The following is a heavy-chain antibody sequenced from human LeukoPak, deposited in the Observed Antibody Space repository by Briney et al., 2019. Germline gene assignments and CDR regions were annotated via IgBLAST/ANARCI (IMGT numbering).Heavy chain of an antibody. V-gene: IGHV4-38-2*01. D-gene: IGHD3-10*01. CDR2: IYHSGST. Sequence: PSETLSLTCAVSGYSISSGYYWGWIRQPPGKGLEWIGSIYHSGSTYYNPSLKSRVTISVDTSKNQFSLKLSSVTAADTAVYYCARTGIGELLLRFPAYWGQGTLVTVSS. CDR3: ARTGIGELLLRFPAY. J-gene: IGHJ4*02. CDR1: GYSISSGYY.